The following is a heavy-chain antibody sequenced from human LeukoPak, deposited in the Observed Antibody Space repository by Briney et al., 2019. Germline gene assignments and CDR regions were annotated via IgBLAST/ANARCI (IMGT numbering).Heavy chain of an antibody. V-gene: IGHV1-18*01. J-gene: IGHJ4*02. CDR3: ARSRCSTSTSCYYFFFFDS. CDR2: SSGTGYNI. Sequence: ASVKVPCRAPGYTFNSYGITWVRQAPGQGLEWMAWSSGTGYNIEYAEKFQERVIMTTDTSTSTAYMELRSLRSDDTAVYYCARSRCSTSTSCYYFFFFDSWGQGTLVTVSS. CDR1: GYTFNSYG. D-gene: IGHD2-2*01.